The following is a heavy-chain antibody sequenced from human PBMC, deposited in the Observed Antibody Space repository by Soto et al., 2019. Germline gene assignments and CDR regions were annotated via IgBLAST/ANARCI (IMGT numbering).Heavy chain of an antibody. J-gene: IGHJ4*02. D-gene: IGHD6-6*01. CDR3: ARDPYSSSHWDY. V-gene: IGHV1-2*02. Sequence: ASVKVSCKASGYTFTGYYMHWVRQAPGQGLEWMGWINPNSGGTNYAQKFQGRVTMTRDTSTSTVYMELSSLRSEDTAVYYCARDPYSSSHWDYWGQGTLVTVSS. CDR1: GYTFTGYY. CDR2: INPNSGGT.